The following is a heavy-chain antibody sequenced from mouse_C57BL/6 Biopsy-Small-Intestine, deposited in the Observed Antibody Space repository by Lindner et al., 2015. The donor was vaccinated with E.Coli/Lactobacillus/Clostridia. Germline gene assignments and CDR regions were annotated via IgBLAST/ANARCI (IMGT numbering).Heavy chain of an antibody. CDR2: ILPGSDT. CDR3: AREDRQFFDY. J-gene: IGHJ2*01. Sequence: VQLQESGAELVRPWDFSEGVLQGFWIRFTNYLIEWVKQRPGQGLEWIGEILPGSDTNYNEKFKGKATFTADTSSNTAYMQLSSLTTEDSAVYFCAREDRQFFDYWGQGTTLTVSS. CDR1: IRFTNYL. D-gene: IGHD3-2*01. V-gene: IGHV1-54*02.